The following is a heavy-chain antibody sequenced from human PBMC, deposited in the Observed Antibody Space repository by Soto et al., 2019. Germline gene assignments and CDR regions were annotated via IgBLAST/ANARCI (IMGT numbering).Heavy chain of an antibody. V-gene: IGHV1-46*04. CDR3: VREEMLLAD. Sequence: QVQLVQSGAEVKKPGASVKVSCKASGYTFTSYHMHWVRQAPGQGLEWMGIINPTGGSTTYAQKWQGRVTMTRDTSTSTVYMGLSSLRSEVTAVYYCVREEMLLADWGQGTLVTVSS. CDR1: GYTFTSYH. J-gene: IGHJ4*02. CDR2: INPTGGST. D-gene: IGHD2-21*01.